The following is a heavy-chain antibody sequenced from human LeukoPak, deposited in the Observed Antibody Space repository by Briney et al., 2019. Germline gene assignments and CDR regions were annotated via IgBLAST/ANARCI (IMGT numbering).Heavy chain of an antibody. CDR2: ISSSGSTI. V-gene: IGHV3-11*01. J-gene: IGHJ6*02. D-gene: IGHD1-26*01. Sequence: GGSLRLSCAASGFTFSDYYMSWIRQAPGQGLEWVSYISSSGSTIYYADSVKGRFTISRDNAKNSLYLQMNSLRAEDTAVYYCARGVGATHYYYYGMAVWGQGTTVTVSS. CDR3: ARGVGATHYYYYGMAV. CDR1: GFTFSDYY.